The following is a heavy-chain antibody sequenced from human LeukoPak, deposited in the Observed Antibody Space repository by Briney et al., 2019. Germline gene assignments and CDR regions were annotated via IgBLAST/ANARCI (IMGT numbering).Heavy chain of an antibody. CDR3: AKCSGTYAYDVFDI. CDR1: GFTFSNYA. CDR2: ISGSGGSV. D-gene: IGHD3-10*02. V-gene: IGHV3-23*01. J-gene: IGHJ3*02. Sequence: GGSLRLSCAASGFTFSNYAMTWDRQAPGKGLEWVAGISGSGGSVYYADSVKGLFTISRDNPRKTLYLQMNSLRAEDTAVYYCAKCSGTYAYDVFDIWGQGTTVTVSS.